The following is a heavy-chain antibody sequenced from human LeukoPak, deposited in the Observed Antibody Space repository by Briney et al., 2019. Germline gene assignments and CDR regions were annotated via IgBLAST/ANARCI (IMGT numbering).Heavy chain of an antibody. CDR2: INPNGGGT. CDR3: ARDLRQQLILGWLDP. CDR1: GYSFTTYY. Sequence: ASVKVSCKASGYSFTTYYIHWVRQAPGQAPEWMGWINPNGGGTKYAQNLQGRVTMTRDTSITTVYMELSSLTFADTAVYYCARDLRQQLILGWLDPWGQGTLVTVSS. J-gene: IGHJ5*02. V-gene: IGHV1-2*02. D-gene: IGHD3/OR15-3a*01.